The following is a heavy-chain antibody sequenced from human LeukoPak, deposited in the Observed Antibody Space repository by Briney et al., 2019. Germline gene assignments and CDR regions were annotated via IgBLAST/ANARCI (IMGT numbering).Heavy chain of an antibody. J-gene: IGHJ4*02. CDR3: AKVHRPAAAVYFDY. V-gene: IGHV3-30*02. CDR1: GFTFSSYG. D-gene: IGHD6-13*01. Sequence: GGSLRLSCAASGFTFSSYGMHWVRQAPGKGLEWVAFIRYDGSNKYYADSVKGRFTISRDNSKNTLYLQMNSLRAEDTAVYYCAKVHRPAAAVYFDYWGQGTLVTVSS. CDR2: IRYDGSNK.